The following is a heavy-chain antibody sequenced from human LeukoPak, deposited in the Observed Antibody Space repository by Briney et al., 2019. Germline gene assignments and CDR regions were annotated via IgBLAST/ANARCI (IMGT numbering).Heavy chain of an antibody. CDR1: GYTFTSYG. D-gene: IGHD3-9*01. CDR3: ARKGTGYPFDY. J-gene: IGHJ4*02. V-gene: IGHV1-18*01. CDR2: ISAYNGNT. Sequence: ASVKVSRKASGYTFTSYGISWVRQAPGQGLEWMGWISAYNGNTNYAQNLQDRVTMTTDTSTSTAYMELRSLRSDDTAVYYCARKGTGYPFDYWGQGTLVTVSS.